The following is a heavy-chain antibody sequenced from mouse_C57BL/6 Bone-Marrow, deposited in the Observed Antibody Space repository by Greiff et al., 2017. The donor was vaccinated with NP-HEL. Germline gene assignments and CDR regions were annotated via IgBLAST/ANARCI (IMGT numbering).Heavy chain of an antibody. J-gene: IGHJ4*01. CDR2: IHPNSGST. CDR1: GYTFTSYW. CDR3: ARLNYYGSNYYYAMDY. Sequence: QVQLKQPGAELVKPGASVKLSCKASGYTFTSYWMHWVKQRPGQGLEWIGMIHPNSGSTNYNEKFKSKATLTVDKSSSTAYMQLSSLTSEDSAVYYCARLNYYGSNYYYAMDYWGQGTSVTVSS. V-gene: IGHV1-64*01. D-gene: IGHD1-1*01.